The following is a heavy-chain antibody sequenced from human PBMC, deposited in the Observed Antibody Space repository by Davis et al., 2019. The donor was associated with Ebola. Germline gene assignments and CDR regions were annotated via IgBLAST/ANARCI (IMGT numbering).Heavy chain of an antibody. D-gene: IGHD3-22*01. J-gene: IGHJ4*02. CDR3: ARMGSYDSRGF. CDR2: IGSSGGSI. CDR1: GFTFSTYT. Sequence: GGPLRLSCSASGFTFSTYTMNWLRQAPGKGLEWLSSIGSSGGSINYADSVRGRFTISRDNANNSVYLQLDSLRADDTALYYCARMGSYDSRGFWGQGTLVTVTS. V-gene: IGHV3-21*06.